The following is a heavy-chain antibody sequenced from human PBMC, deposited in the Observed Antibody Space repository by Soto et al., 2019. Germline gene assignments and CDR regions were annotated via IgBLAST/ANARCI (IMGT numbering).Heavy chain of an antibody. V-gene: IGHV1-18*01. CDR2: ISAYNGNT. J-gene: IGHJ6*03. D-gene: IGHD3-10*01. CDR3: ARSYGSGSKYYYYYYMDV. CDR1: GYTFTSYG. Sequence: QVQLVQSGAEVKKPGASVKVSCKASGYTFTSYGISWVRQAPGQVLEWMGWISAYNGNTNYAQKLQGRVTMTTDTSTSTAYMELRSLRSDDTAVYYCARSYGSGSKYYYYYYMDVWGKGTTVTVSS.